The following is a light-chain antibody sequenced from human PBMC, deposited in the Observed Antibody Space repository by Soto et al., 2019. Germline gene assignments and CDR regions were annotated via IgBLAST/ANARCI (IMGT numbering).Light chain of an antibody. CDR2: AAY. V-gene: IGKV1-39*01. Sequence: DIQMTQSPSSLSASVGDIVTITCRASQSISSYLNWYQQKPGKAPKLLIYAAYSLQSGVPSRFSGSGSGTDFTLTITSLQPEDFGTYYCQQSYSTLPITCGQGTRLEIK. CDR3: QQSYSTLPIT. CDR1: QSISSY. J-gene: IGKJ5*01.